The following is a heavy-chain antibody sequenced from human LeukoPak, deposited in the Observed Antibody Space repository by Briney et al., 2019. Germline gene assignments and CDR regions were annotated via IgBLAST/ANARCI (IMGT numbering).Heavy chain of an antibody. J-gene: IGHJ4*02. Sequence: SETLSLTCTVSGGSISSSSYYWGWIRQPPGKGLEWIGSIYYSGSTYYNPSLKSRVTISVDTSKNQFSLKLSSVTAADTAMYYCARVQESQIDYYFDYWGQGTLVTVSS. D-gene: IGHD3-9*01. CDR2: IYYSGST. V-gene: IGHV4-39*07. CDR1: GGSISSSSYY. CDR3: ARVQESQIDYYFDY.